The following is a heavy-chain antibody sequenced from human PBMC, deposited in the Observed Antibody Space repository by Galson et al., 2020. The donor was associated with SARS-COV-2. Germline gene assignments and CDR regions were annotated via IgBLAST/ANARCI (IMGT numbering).Heavy chain of an antibody. CDR3: AREGYIGSGKKGLDS. CDR2: TKYRSKWYN. J-gene: IGHJ4*02. CDR1: GDSVSGNSAA. D-gene: IGHD2-15*01. Sequence: SQTLSLTCGLSGDSVSGNSAAWNWIRQSPSRGIEWLGRTKYRSKWYNDYAISVKGRLTINPDTSKNQFSLQLNSVTPEDAAVYFCAREGYIGSGKKGLDSWGQGTLVTVSS. V-gene: IGHV6-1*01.